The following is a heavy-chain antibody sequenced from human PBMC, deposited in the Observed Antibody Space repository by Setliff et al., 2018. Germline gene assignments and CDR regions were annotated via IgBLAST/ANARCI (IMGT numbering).Heavy chain of an antibody. CDR2: IYTRGST. J-gene: IGHJ3*02. Sequence: KASETLSLTCSVSGGSISSYCWSWIRQPPGKGLEWIGYIYTRGSTNYNPSLQSRVTISVDTAKKQFSLKLNSVTAADTAIYYCARGGGRIRQLGATGVHTFDIWGQGTMVTVSS. D-gene: IGHD1-1*01. CDR3: ARGGGRIRQLGATGVHTFDI. V-gene: IGHV4-4*08. CDR1: GGSISSYC.